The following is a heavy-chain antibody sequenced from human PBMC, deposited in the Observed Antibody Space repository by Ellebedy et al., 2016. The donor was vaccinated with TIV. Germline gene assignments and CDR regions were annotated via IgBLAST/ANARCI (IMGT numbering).Heavy chain of an antibody. J-gene: IGHJ3*02. CDR3: AKLIQHTDRGAVDI. CDR1: GFSFRYYG. V-gene: IGHV3-30*02. CDR2: IQYDGSDK. D-gene: IGHD2-21*01. Sequence: GESLKTSCAASGFSFRYYGMYWVRQAPGKGLEWAAFIQYDGSDKHYSDSVRGGFTVSRDSSKNTLYLQMNSLRPEDTAVYYCAKLIQHTDRGAVDIWGQGTMVTVSS.